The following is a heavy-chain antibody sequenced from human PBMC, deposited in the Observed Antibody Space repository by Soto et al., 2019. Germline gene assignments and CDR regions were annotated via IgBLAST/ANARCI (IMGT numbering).Heavy chain of an antibody. CDR2: IRYDGSNK. D-gene: IGHD6-19*01. V-gene: IGHV3-33*01. Sequence: PGGSLRLSCAASGFTFSSYDMHWVRQAPGKGLEWVGIIRYDGSNKYYADSVKGRFTISRDNSKNTLYLEVNSLRPDDPPVYSCARSFLQWVVDSWGQG. CDR1: GFTFSSYD. J-gene: IGHJ4*02. CDR3: ARSFLQWVVDS.